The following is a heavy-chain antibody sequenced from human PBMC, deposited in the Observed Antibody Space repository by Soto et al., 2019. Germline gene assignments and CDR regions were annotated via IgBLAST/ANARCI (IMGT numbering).Heavy chain of an antibody. CDR3: AGERSYDYVWGSYRDDAFDI. J-gene: IGHJ3*02. Sequence: ASVKVSCKASGGTFSSYAISWVRQAPGQGLEWMGGIIPIFGTANYAQKFQGRVTITADKSTSTAYMELSSLRSEDTAVYYCAGERSYDYVWGSYRDDAFDIWGQGXMVTV. D-gene: IGHD3-16*02. CDR2: IIPIFGTA. CDR1: GGTFSSYA. V-gene: IGHV1-69*06.